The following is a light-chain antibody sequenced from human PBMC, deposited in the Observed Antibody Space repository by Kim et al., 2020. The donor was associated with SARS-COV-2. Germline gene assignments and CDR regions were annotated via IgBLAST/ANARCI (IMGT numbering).Light chain of an antibody. CDR2: TNN. CDR1: SSNIGNNF. J-gene: IGLJ3*02. CDR3: GSWDDSLNGPV. V-gene: IGLV1-47*01. Sequence: GQSVTIYCSGTSSNIGNNFVYWYQQLPGTAPKGVIHTNNKRPSGVSDRFSGFKSVTSASLSISGIRSEDEADYYCGSWDDSLNGPVFGGGTKLTVL.